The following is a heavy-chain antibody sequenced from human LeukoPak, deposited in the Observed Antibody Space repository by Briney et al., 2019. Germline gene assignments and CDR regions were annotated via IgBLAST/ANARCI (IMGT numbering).Heavy chain of an antibody. Sequence: SETLSLTCTVSGGSISSYYWSWIRQPPGKGLEWIGYIYYSESTNYNPSLKSRVTISVDTSKNQFSLKLSSVTAADTAVYYCARQPYYFASGSYSKYGPFDYWGQGTLVTVST. J-gene: IGHJ4*02. V-gene: IGHV4-59*01. D-gene: IGHD3-10*01. CDR3: ARQPYYFASGSYSKYGPFDY. CDR1: GGSISSYY. CDR2: IYYSEST.